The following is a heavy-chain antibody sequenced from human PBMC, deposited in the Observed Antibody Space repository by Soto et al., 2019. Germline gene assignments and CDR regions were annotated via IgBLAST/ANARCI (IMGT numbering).Heavy chain of an antibody. CDR3: ARGQLVWYGDLTPYHRDIDV. CDR1: GGSFDDFY. Sequence: QVQLQQWGAGLLWPSETLSLTCAFYGGSFDDFYWSWVRQSPGKGLEWVGEISHDGGTNYSPSLASRVSISVDTSKNQFSLHLRSVTAADTGLYYCARGQLVWYGDLTPYHRDIDVWGQGTTVTVSS. D-gene: IGHD3-10*01. CDR2: ISHDGGT. J-gene: IGHJ6*02. V-gene: IGHV4-34*02.